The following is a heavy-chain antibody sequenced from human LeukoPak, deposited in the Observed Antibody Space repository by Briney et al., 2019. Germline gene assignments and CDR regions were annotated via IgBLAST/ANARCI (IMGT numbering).Heavy chain of an antibody. CDR1: GFTFSSYA. Sequence: GRSLRLSCAASGFTFSSYAMHWVRQAPGKGLEWVAVISYDGSNKYYADSVKGRFTISRDNSKNTLYLQMNSLRAEDTAVYYCARETIFGGEHDYWGQGTLVTVSS. J-gene: IGHJ4*02. V-gene: IGHV3-30-3*01. CDR3: ARETIFGGEHDY. D-gene: IGHD3-3*01. CDR2: ISYDGSNK.